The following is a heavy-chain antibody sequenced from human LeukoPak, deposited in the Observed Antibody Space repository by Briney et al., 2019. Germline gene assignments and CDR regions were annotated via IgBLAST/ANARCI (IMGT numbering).Heavy chain of an antibody. CDR1: GFTFSSYG. D-gene: IGHD2-15*01. J-gene: IGHJ4*02. CDR2: IRYDGSNK. CDR3: AKDIARANSFLDY. V-gene: IGHV3-30*02. Sequence: GGSLRLSCAASGFTFSSYGMHWVRQAPGKGLEWVAFIRYDGSNKYYADSVKGRFTISRDNSKNTLYLQVNSLRAEDTAVYYCAKDIARANSFLDYWGQGTLVTVSS.